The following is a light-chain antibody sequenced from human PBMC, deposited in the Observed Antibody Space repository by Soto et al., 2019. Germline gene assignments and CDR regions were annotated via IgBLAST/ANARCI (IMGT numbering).Light chain of an antibody. Sequence: EIVLTQSPGTLSLSPGERATLSCRASQSVSSSYLAWYQQKPGQAPRLLIYGALNRATGIPDRFSASGSGTDFTLTISRREPEDFAMYYCQQYGSSPPYTFGQGTKLEIK. CDR3: QQYGSSPPYT. J-gene: IGKJ2*01. CDR2: GAL. V-gene: IGKV3-20*01. CDR1: QSVSSSY.